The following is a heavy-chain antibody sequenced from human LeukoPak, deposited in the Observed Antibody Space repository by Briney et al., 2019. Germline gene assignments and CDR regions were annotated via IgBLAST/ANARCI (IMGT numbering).Heavy chain of an antibody. J-gene: IGHJ3*02. Sequence: PSETLSLTCAVYGGSFSGYYWSWIRQPPGKGLEWIGEINHSGSTNYNPSLKSRVTISVDTSKNQFSLKLSSVTAADTAAYYCARGGDSSGYCPYAFDIWGQGTMVTVSS. CDR2: INHSGST. V-gene: IGHV4-34*01. D-gene: IGHD3-22*01. CDR1: GGSFSGYY. CDR3: ARGGDSSGYCPYAFDI.